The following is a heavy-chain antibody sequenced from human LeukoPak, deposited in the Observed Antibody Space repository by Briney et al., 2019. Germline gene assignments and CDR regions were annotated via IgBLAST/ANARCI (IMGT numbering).Heavy chain of an antibody. CDR3: ARETITIFGVVTRYYFDY. Sequence: ASVKVSCKASGYSFTAFYIHWVRQATGQGLEWMGWINPNSGGTYYAQKFQGRVTMTRDTSISTAYMELSRLRSDDTAVYYCARETITIFGVVTRYYFDYWGQGTLVTVSS. CDR2: INPNSGGT. J-gene: IGHJ4*02. CDR1: GYSFTAFY. D-gene: IGHD3-3*01. V-gene: IGHV1-2*02.